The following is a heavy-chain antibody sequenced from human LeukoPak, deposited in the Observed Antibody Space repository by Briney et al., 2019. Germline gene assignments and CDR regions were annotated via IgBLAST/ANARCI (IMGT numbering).Heavy chain of an antibody. Sequence: ASVKVSCKASGYTFTSYYMHWVRQAPGQGLEWMGIINPSGGSTSYAQKFQGRVTMTRDTSTSIVYMELSSLRSEDTAVYYCARDVVRGYSGYGRYFDYWGQGTLVTVSS. V-gene: IGHV1-46*01. J-gene: IGHJ4*02. D-gene: IGHD5-12*01. CDR2: INPSGGST. CDR3: ARDVVRGYSGYGRYFDY. CDR1: GYTFTSYY.